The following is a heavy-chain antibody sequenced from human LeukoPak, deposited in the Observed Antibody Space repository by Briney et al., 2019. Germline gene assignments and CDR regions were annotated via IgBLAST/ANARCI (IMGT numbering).Heavy chain of an antibody. Sequence: SVKVSCKASGGTFSSYAISWVRQAPGQGLEWMGGIIPIFGTANYAQKFQGRVTITADESTSTAYMELSSLGSEDMAVYYCARDYGDYTWYFDLWGRGTLVTVSS. CDR3: ARDYGDYTWYFDL. V-gene: IGHV1-69*13. D-gene: IGHD4-17*01. CDR1: GGTFSSYA. CDR2: IIPIFGTA. J-gene: IGHJ2*01.